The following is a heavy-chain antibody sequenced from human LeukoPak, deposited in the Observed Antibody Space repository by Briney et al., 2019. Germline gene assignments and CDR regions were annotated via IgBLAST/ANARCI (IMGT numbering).Heavy chain of an antibody. D-gene: IGHD5-18*01. J-gene: IGHJ6*03. CDR1: RFTLGTYW. Sequence: PGGSLRLSCAASRFTLGTYWMSWVRQAPGKGLEWVANIKQDGSEKYYVDSVKGRFTISRDNAKNSLYLQMNSLRAEDTAVYYCARQRGYSYDYYFMDVWGTGTTVTTSS. V-gene: IGHV3-7*01. CDR3: ARQRGYSYDYYFMDV. CDR2: IKQDGSEK.